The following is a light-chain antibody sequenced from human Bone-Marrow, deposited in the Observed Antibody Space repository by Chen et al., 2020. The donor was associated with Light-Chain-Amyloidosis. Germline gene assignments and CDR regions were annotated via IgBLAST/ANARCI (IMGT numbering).Light chain of an antibody. Sequence: QSALTQPASVSGALGQLITTACSVTISDVGSYHLVSWYLQHPDKSHKLIICEVRKRPSGFSKLFSGPKSGNTAALTISGLQGEEEADYDCCSYAGSSTLVFGVGSKLTVL. CDR2: EVR. J-gene: IGLJ3*02. CDR3: CSYAGSSTLV. CDR1: ISDVGSYHL. V-gene: IGLV2-23*02.